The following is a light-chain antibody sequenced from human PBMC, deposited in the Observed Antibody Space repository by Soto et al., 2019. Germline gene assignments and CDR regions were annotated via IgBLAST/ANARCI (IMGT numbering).Light chain of an antibody. J-gene: IGKJ1*01. CDR3: QQYGNSPPTT. CDR1: QSVTSNY. V-gene: IGKV3-20*01. CDR2: DAS. Sequence: EVVMTQSPATLSVSPGERATLSCRASQSVTSNYLAWYQQKPGQAPRLLIYDASSRATGIPDRFSGSGSGTDFTLSISRLEPEDFAVYFCQQYGNSPPTTFGQGTKVDIK.